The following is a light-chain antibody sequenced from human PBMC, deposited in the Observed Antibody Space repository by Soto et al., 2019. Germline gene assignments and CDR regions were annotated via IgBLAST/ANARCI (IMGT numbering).Light chain of an antibody. CDR2: AAS. CDR3: QQSYSTLT. CDR1: QSISSY. V-gene: IGKV1-39*01. J-gene: IGKJ4*01. Sequence: DIQMTQSPSSVSAPVGDRVTITCRASQSISSYLNWYQQKPGKAPKLLIYAASSLQSGVTSRFSGSGSGTDITLTISSLQPEEFATYFCQQSYSTLTVGGGTKVEIK.